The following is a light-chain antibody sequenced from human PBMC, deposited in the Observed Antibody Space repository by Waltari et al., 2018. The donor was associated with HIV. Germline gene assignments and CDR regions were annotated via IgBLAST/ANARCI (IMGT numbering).Light chain of an antibody. CDR2: DVS. J-gene: IGLJ2*01. CDR1: SSDVGNYDY. V-gene: IGLV2-14*03. CDR3: SSYTSSSTL. Sequence: QSALTQPASVSWSPGQSITISCTATSSDVGNYDYVSWYQQHPGKAPKLMIYDVSNRPSGVSNRFSGSKSGYTASLTISGLQAEDEADYYCSSYTSSSTLFGGGTKLTVL.